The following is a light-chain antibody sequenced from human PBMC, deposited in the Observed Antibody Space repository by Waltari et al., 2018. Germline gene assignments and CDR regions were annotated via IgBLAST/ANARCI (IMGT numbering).Light chain of an antibody. CDR2: KAS. CDR3: QQYNSYPLT. V-gene: IGKV1-5*03. J-gene: IGKJ1*01. CDR1: QNINSW. Sequence: DIQMTQSPSTLSASVGDRVTITCRASQNINSWLAWYQQKPGKAPKFLIYKASSLESGVPSRFSGSGSGTEFTLTISSLQPDFGTYYCQQYNSYPLTFGQGTKVEIK.